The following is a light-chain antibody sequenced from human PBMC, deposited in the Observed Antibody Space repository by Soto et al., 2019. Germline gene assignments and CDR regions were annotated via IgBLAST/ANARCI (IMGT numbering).Light chain of an antibody. CDR2: EVS. CDR1: SSDVGSYNR. J-gene: IGLJ1*01. CDR3: SLYTSSSTEV. V-gene: IGLV2-18*01. Sequence: QSALTQPPSVFGSPGQSVAISCTGTSSDVGSYNRVSWYQQPPGTAPKLMIYEVSNRPSGVPDRFSGSKSGNTASLTISGLQAEDEADYYCSLYTSSSTEVFGTGTKVTVL.